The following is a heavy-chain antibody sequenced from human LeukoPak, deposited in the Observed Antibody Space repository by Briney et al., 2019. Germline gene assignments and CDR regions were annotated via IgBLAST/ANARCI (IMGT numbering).Heavy chain of an antibody. J-gene: IGHJ3*02. CDR2: LNHSGST. CDR1: GGSFSGYY. Sequence: PSETLSLTCAVYGGSFSGYYWSWIRQPPGKGLEWIGELNHSGSTNYNPSLKSRVTISVDTSKNQFSLKLSSVTAADTAVYYCARGGSGSYLDAFDIWGQGTMVTVSS. V-gene: IGHV4-34*01. D-gene: IGHD1-26*01. CDR3: ARGGSGSYLDAFDI.